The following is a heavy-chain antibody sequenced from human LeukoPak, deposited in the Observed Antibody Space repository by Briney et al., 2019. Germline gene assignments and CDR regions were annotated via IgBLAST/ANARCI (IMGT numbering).Heavy chain of an antibody. Sequence: GASVKVSCKASGYTFTGYYMQWVRQAPGQGLEWMGRINPNSGGTNYAQKFQGRVTMTGDTSISPAYMELSRLRSNDPAVYCCARAVWFREYEPSYNWFDPWGQGTLVTVSS. CDR3: ARAVWFREYEPSYNWFDP. J-gene: IGHJ5*02. D-gene: IGHD3-10*01. CDR2: INPNSGGT. CDR1: GYTFTGYY. V-gene: IGHV1-2*06.